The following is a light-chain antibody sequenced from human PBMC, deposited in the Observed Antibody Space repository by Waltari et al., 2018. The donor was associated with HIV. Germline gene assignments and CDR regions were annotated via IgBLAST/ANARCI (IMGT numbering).Light chain of an antibody. CDR2: RSG. Sequence: QSVLTQPPSVSGAPGQRVTISCPGIPSNLGTDYDVPWYQHLPGTAPKLLIFRSGRSPPGGPDRVAGSKSGSSASLAITGLQADDEATYYCQSYDTSLSGWGIFGGGTKVTVL. CDR1: PSNLGTDYD. J-gene: IGLJ2*01. V-gene: IGLV1-40*01. CDR3: QSYDTSLSGWGI.